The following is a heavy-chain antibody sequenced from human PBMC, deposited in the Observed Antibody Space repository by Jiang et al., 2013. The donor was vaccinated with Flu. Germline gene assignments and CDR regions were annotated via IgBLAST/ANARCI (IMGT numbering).Heavy chain of an antibody. Sequence: SGSGLVKPSETLSLTCTVSGGSISYYYWSWIRQPPGKGLEWIGYIYYSGGTNYNPSLKSRVTISVDTSKNQFSLNLRSVTAADTAVYYCARLGCSGGSCYDDYWAREPWSPSPQ. D-gene: IGHD2-15*01. J-gene: IGHJ4*02. CDR3: ARLGCSGGSCYDDY. V-gene: IGHV4-59*08. CDR1: GGSISYYY. CDR2: IYYSGGT.